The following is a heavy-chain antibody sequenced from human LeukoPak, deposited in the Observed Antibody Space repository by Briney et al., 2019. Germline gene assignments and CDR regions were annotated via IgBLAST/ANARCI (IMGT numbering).Heavy chain of an antibody. CDR1: GYSISSGYY. CDR3: AKQYSSGWYNWFDP. D-gene: IGHD6-19*01. Sequence: SETLSLTCTVSGYSISSGYYWGWIRQPPGKGLEWIGSIYHSGSTYYNPSLKSRVTISVDTSKNQFSLKLSSVTAADTAVYYCAKQYSSGWYNWFDPWGQGTLVTVSS. V-gene: IGHV4-38-2*02. J-gene: IGHJ5*02. CDR2: IYHSGST.